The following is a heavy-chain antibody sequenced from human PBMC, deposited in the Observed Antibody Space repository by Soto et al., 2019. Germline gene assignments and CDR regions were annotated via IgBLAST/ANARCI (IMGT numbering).Heavy chain of an antibody. J-gene: IGHJ4*02. CDR3: ARGIAAAFDY. CDR1: GFTFSSYS. Sequence: PGGSLRLSCAASGFTFSSYSMNWVRQTPGKGLEWVSYITSSSSTVYYADSVKGRFTISRDNAKSSLYLQMNSLRAEDTAVYYCARGIAAAFDYWGQGTLVTVSS. CDR2: ITSSSSTV. V-gene: IGHV3-48*01. D-gene: IGHD6-13*01.